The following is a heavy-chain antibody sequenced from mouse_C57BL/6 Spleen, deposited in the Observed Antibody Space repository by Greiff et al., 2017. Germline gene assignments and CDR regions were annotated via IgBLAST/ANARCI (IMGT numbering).Heavy chain of an antibody. CDR2: INPYNGDT. D-gene: IGHD2-4*01. CDR3: ARRDDYDGYAMDY. V-gene: IGHV1-20*01. CDR1: GYSFTGYF. J-gene: IGHJ4*01. Sequence: VPLQQSGPELVKPGDSVKISCKASGYSFTGYFMNWVMQSHGKSLEWIGRINPYNGDTFYNQKFKGKATLTVDKSSRTAHMELRSLTSEDAAVYYCARRDDYDGYAMDYWGQGTSVTVSS.